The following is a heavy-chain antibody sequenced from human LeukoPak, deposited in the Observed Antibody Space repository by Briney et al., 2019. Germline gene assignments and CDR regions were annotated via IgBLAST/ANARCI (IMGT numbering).Heavy chain of an antibody. J-gene: IGHJ4*02. CDR3: ARVTAVAGTLLDY. CDR1: GGTFSSYA. V-gene: IGHV1-69*04. CDR2: IIPILGIA. Sequence: SVKVSCKASGGTFSSYAISWVRQAPGQGLEWMGRIIPILGIANYAQKFQGRVTITADKSTSTAYMELSSLRSGDTAVYYCARVTAVAGTLLDYWGQGTLVTVSS. D-gene: IGHD6-19*01.